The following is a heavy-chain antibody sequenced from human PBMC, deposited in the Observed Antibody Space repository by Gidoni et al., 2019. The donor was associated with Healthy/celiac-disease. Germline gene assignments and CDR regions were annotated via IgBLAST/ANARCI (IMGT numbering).Heavy chain of an antibody. CDR1: GGSISSSSYY. CDR3: ARHFKDDFWSGSDAFDI. V-gene: IGHV4-39*01. Sequence: QLQLQESGPGLVKPSETLSLTCTVSGGSISSSSYYWGWIRQPPGKGLEWIGSIYYSGSTYYNPSLKSRVTISVDTSKNQFSLKLSSVTAADTAVYYCARHFKDDFWSGSDAFDIWGQGTMVTVSS. CDR2: IYYSGST. D-gene: IGHD3-3*01. J-gene: IGHJ3*02.